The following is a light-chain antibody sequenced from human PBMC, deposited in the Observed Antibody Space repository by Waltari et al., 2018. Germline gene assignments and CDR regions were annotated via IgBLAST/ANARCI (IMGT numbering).Light chain of an antibody. CDR2: NND. CDR1: SFHIGSNF. V-gene: IGLV1-47*01. CDR3: AVWDDVLSSWV. J-gene: IGLJ3*02. Sequence: QSALTQPPSASGTPGQGVTIPCPGSSFHIGSNFADWYQQLSGAAPKLLMFNNDQRPSGVPDRFSGTRSGASASLAIIGLRSEDEADYYCAVWDDVLSSWVFGGGTKLTVL.